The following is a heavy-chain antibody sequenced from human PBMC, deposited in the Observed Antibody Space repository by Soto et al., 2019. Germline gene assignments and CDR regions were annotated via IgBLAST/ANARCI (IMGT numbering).Heavy chain of an antibody. V-gene: IGHV3-23*01. CDR2: ISGSGGST. J-gene: IGHJ6*04. CDR1: GFTFSSYA. D-gene: IGHD6-19*01. Sequence: EVQLLESGGGLVQPGGSLRLSCAASGFTFSSYAMSWVRQAPGKGLEWISAISGSGGSTYYADSVKGRFTISRDNSKKTLYMQMNSLRAEDTAVYYCAKDLWPYAVAGTLDVWGKGTTVTVSS. CDR3: AKDLWPYAVAGTLDV.